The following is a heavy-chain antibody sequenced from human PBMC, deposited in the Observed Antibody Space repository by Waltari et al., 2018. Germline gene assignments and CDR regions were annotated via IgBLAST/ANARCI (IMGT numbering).Heavy chain of an antibody. V-gene: IGHV4-38-2*01. CDR1: GFTFSSYG. CDR3: ARIAGSYWGYFDY. J-gene: IGHJ4*02. D-gene: IGHD3-10*01. Sequence: QVQLVESGGGVVQPGRSLRLSCAASGFTFSSYGMHWVRQAPGKGLEWIGSIYHSGSTYYNPSLKSRVTISVDTSKNQFSLKLSSVTAADTAVYYCARIAGSYWGYFDYWGQGTLVTVSS. CDR2: IYHSGST.